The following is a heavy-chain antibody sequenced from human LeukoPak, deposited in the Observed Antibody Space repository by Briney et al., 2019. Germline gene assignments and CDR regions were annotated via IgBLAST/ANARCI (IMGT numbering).Heavy chain of an antibody. Sequence: SETLSLTCTVSGGSISSYYWSWIRQPPGKGLEWIGYIYYSGSTNYNPSLKSRVTISVDTSKNQFSLKLSSVTAADTAVYYCARFYYDILTGYYSYFDYWGQGTLVTVSS. V-gene: IGHV4-59*01. J-gene: IGHJ4*02. CDR1: GGSISSYY. CDR2: IYYSGST. D-gene: IGHD3-9*01. CDR3: ARFYYDILTGYYSYFDY.